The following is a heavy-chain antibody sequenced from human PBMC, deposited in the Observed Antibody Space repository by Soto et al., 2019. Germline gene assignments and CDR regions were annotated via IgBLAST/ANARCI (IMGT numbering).Heavy chain of an antibody. CDR2: INHSGST. V-gene: IGHV4-34*01. CDR3: ARGNPRSTSCSHMDV. Sequence: QVQLQQWGAGLLKPSETLSLTCAVYGGSFSGYYWSWIRQPPGKGLAWIGEINHSGSTNYNPSLKSRVTISVDTSKNQFSLKLSSVTAADTAVYYCARGNPRSTSCSHMDVWGKGTTVTVSS. J-gene: IGHJ6*03. CDR1: GGSFSGYY. D-gene: IGHD2-2*01.